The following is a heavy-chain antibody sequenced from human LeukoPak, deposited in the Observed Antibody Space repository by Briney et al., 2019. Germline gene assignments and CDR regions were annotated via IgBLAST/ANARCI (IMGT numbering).Heavy chain of an antibody. CDR2: VYSGGET. Sequence: GGSLRLSCAASGFTINTKYLSWVRQAPGTGLEWVSVVYSGGETFYADSVKGRFTVSRDISKNTLFLQMKSLRAGDTAVYYCAKALDILTGPIDYWGQGTLVTVSS. V-gene: IGHV3-53*01. D-gene: IGHD3-9*01. J-gene: IGHJ4*02. CDR1: GFTINTKY. CDR3: AKALDILTGPIDY.